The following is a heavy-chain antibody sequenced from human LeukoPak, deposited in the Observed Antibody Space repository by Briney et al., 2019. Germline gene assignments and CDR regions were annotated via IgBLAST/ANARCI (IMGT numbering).Heavy chain of an antibody. CDR1: GITFSNSA. V-gene: IGHV3-23*01. CDR3: AKDQVGSSWYFDL. CDR2: ITKNGDKT. J-gene: IGHJ2*01. Sequence: GGSLGLSCVPSGITFSNSAMNWIRQAPGKGLEWVATITKNGDKTCYADSVKGLFTISRDTFRDTLYLQMNSLRAEDTAVYYCAKDQVGSSWYFDLWGRGTLVTVSS. D-gene: IGHD6-13*01.